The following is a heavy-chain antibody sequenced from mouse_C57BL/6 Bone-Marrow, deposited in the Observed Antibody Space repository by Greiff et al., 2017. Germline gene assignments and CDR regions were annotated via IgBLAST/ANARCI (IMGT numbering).Heavy chain of an antibody. CDR2: IRLKSDNYAT. CDR1: GFTFSNYW. Sequence: EVQGVESGGGLVQPGGSMKLSCVASGFTFSNYWMNWVRQSQEKGLEWVAQIRLKSDNYATHYAESVKGRFTISRDDAKSSVYLQMNNLRAEDTGIYYCTGRLQYFDVGGTGTTVTVPS. D-gene: IGHD2-13*01. J-gene: IGHJ1*03. V-gene: IGHV6-3*01. CDR3: TGRLQYFDV.